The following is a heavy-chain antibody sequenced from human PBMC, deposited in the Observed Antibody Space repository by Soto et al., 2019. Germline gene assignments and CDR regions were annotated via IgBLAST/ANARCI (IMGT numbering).Heavy chain of an antibody. J-gene: IGHJ4*02. V-gene: IGHV2-5*01. CDR2: VYWNDER. CDR3: AHYDSSGYFSHFDS. D-gene: IGHD3-22*01. Sequence: GSGPTLVNPTQTLTLTCTFSGFSLTTTGVGVGWIRHAPGKALEWLAMVYWNDERRYSPSLKSRLTITQDTSKNQVVLTMTYMDPVDTATYFCAHYDSSGYFSHFDSWGQGTLVT. CDR1: GFSLTTTGVG.